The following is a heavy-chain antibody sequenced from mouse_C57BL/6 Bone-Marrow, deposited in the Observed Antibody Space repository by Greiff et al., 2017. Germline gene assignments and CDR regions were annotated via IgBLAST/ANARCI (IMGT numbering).Heavy chain of an antibody. CDR3: ARKITTVLDY. D-gene: IGHD1-1*01. V-gene: IGHV5-9*01. CDR2: ISGGGGNT. J-gene: IGHJ2*01. CDR1: GFTFSSYT. Sequence: EVQGVESGGGLVKPGGSLKLSCAASGFTFSSYTMSWVRQIPEKRLEWVATISGGGGNTYYPASVKGRFTISRDNAKNTLYLQMSSLRAEDTALYYCARKITTVLDYWGQGTTLTVSS.